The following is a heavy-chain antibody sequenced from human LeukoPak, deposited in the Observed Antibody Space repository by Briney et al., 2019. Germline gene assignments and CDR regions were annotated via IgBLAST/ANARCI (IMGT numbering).Heavy chain of an antibody. CDR3: ARDSNYGDEADFDY. Sequence: SETLSLTCTVSGGSISSYYWGWIRQPPGKGLEWIGSIYHSGSTYYNPSLKSRVTISVDTSKNQFSLKLSSVTAADTAVYYCARDSNYGDEADFDYWGQGTLVTVSS. V-gene: IGHV4-38-2*02. CDR2: IYHSGST. D-gene: IGHD4-17*01. J-gene: IGHJ4*02. CDR1: GGSISSYY.